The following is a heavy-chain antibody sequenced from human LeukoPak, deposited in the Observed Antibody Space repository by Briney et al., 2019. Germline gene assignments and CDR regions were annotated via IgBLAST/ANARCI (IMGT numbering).Heavy chain of an antibody. J-gene: IGHJ4*02. CDR1: AYTFTTYY. D-gene: IGHD5-24*01. V-gene: IGHV1-46*04. CDR3: ARNPEDGRFSHFEY. Sequence: GASVKVSCKASAYTFTTYYIHWVRQAPGQGLEWMGKINPSGGSTSYAQKLQGRVTMTRDVSTTTVYMELSSLRSEDTAVYYCARNPEDGRFSHFEYWGQGTLVTVSS. CDR2: INPSGGST.